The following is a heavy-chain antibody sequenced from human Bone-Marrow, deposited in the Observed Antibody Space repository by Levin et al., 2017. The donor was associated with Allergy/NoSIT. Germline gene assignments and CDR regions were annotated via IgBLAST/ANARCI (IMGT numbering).Heavy chain of an antibody. CDR2: ISTSGNYT. D-gene: IGHD6-19*01. V-gene: IGHV3-11*05. Sequence: NPGGSLRLSCAGSGFIFSDYNMNWIRQAPGKGLEWLSYISTSGNYTYYGDSAKGRFTISRDNAKNSLFLQMNSLGAADTAVYYCARDRRPAEGFDAFHIWGQGTRVTVSS. CDR3: ARDRRPAEGFDAFHI. J-gene: IGHJ3*02. CDR1: GFIFSDYN.